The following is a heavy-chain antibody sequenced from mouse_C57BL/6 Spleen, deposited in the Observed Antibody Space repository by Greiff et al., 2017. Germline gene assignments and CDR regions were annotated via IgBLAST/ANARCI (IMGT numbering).Heavy chain of an antibody. J-gene: IGHJ3*01. CDR1: GYTFTSYW. CDR2: IDPSDSYT. Sequence: QVHVKQPGAELVMPGASVKLSCKASGYTFTSYWMHWVKQRPGQGLEWIGEIDPSDSYTNYNQKFKGKSTLTVDKSSSTAYMQLSSLTSEDSAVYYCAKLGPLFAYWGQGTLVTVSA. CDR3: AKLGPLFAY. D-gene: IGHD4-1*01. V-gene: IGHV1-69*01.